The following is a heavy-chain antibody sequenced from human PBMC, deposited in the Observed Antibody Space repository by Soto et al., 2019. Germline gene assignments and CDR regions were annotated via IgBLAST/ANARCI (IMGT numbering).Heavy chain of an antibody. V-gene: IGHV3-30-3*01. D-gene: IGHD3-3*01. CDR2: ITYDGSTK. CDR3: ARGVGTQMDFWSTSGMDV. CDR1: GLSFGDDA. J-gene: IGHJ6*02. Sequence: PGGSLRLSCAASGLSFGDDAMHWVRQAPGKGLEWVAVITYDGSTKFYADSVRGRFTISRDNSKSTLYLQMASLISKDTAVYYCARGVGTQMDFWSTSGMDVWGQGTTVTVSS.